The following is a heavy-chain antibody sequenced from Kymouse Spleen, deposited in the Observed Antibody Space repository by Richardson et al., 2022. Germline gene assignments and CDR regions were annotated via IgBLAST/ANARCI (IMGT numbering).Heavy chain of an antibody. D-gene: IGHD3-10*01. CDR3: AGGGTMVRGVINYYYYGMDV. V-gene: IGHV3-33*01. CDR2: IWYDGSNK. Sequence: QVQLVESGGGVVQPGRSLRLSCAASGFTFSSYGMHWVRQAPGKGLEWVAVIWYDGSNKYYADSVKGRFTISRDNSKNTLYLQMNSLRAEDTAVYYCAGGGTMVRGVINYYYYGMDVWGQGTTVTVSS. CDR1: GFTFSSYG. J-gene: IGHJ6*02.